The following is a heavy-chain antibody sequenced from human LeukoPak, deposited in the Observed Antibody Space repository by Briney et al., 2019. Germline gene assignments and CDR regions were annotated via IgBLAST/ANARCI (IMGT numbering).Heavy chain of an antibody. CDR3: ARIDYGTDY. V-gene: IGHV1-8*01. D-gene: IGHD4-17*01. CDR1: VYTFTSYD. Sequence: ASVKVSRKSSVYTFTSYDINWVRQATGPGLEWMGWMNPNSGNTGYAQKFQGRVTMTRNTSISTAYMELSSLRSEDTAVYYCARIDYGTDYWGQGTLVTVSS. J-gene: IGHJ4*02. CDR2: MNPNSGNT.